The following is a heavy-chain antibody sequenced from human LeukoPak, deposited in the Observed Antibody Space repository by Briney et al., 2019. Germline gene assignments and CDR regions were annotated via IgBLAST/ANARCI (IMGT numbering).Heavy chain of an antibody. CDR1: GGTFSSYA. Sequence: SVKVSCKASGGTFSSYAISWVRQAPGQGLEWMGRIIPIFGIANYAQKFQGRVTITADKSTSTAYMELSSLRSEDTAVYYCARFEGIFGVVRYYYYGMDVWGQGTLVTVSS. J-gene: IGHJ6*02. CDR3: ARFEGIFGVVRYYYYGMDV. V-gene: IGHV1-69*04. CDR2: IIPIFGIA. D-gene: IGHD3-3*01.